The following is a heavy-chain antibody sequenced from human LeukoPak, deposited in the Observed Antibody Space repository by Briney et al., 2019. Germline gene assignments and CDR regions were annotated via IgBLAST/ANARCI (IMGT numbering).Heavy chain of an antibody. Sequence: SETLSLTCTVSGGTISSYYWNWIRQPPGKGLEWIGYIYYSGSTNYNPSLKSRVTISVDTSKNQFSLKLSSVTAADTAVYYCARQDSWWFDPWGQGTLVTVSS. J-gene: IGHJ5*02. V-gene: IGHV4-59*08. CDR2: IYYSGST. CDR3: ARQDSWWFDP. CDR1: GGTISSYY.